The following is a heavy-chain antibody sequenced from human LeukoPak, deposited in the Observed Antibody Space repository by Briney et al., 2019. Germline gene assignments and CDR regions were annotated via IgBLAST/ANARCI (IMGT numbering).Heavy chain of an antibody. J-gene: IGHJ3*02. CDR3: AKTMSGYYRDAFDI. CDR2: IIGSGGST. CDR1: GFTFSNYG. D-gene: IGHD3-22*01. V-gene: IGHV3-23*01. Sequence: SGGSLRLSCAASGFTFSNYGMSWVRQAPGKGLEWVSAIIGSGGSTYYANSVKGRFTISRDNSKNTLYLLMNSLRAEDTAVYYCAKTMSGYYRDAFDIWGQGTMVTVSS.